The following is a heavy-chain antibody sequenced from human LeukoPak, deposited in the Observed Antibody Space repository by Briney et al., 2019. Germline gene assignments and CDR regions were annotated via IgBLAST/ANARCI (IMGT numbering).Heavy chain of an antibody. CDR1: GDSINSGTYY. CDR2: IDSSGST. Sequence: SQTLSLTCFVSGDSINSGTYYWSWIRQPAGKGLEWIGRIDSSGSTKYNPSLNSRVTISVDTSKNQFSLKLSSVTAADTAVYYCARVGDWGQGTLVTVSS. D-gene: IGHD3-16*01. J-gene: IGHJ4*02. V-gene: IGHV4-61*02. CDR3: ARVGD.